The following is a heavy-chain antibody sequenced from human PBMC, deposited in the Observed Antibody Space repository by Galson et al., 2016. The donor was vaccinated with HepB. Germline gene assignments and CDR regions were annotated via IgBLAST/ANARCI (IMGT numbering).Heavy chain of an antibody. CDR1: GFSLSTSEVG. J-gene: IGHJ5*02. V-gene: IGHV2-5*02. CDR3: AYRRSGWQGDWCDP. D-gene: IGHD6-19*01. Sequence: PALVKPTQTLTLTCSISGFSLSTSEVGVVWVRQPPGKALEWLGLIYWDDEKRYNPSLENRLTVTKDTSKAQVVLTMTNMDPVDTATYFCAYRRSGWQGDWCDPWGQGTLVTIAA. CDR2: IYWDDEK.